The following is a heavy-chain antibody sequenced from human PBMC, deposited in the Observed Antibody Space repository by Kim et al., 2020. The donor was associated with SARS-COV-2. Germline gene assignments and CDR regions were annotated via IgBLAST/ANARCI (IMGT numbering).Heavy chain of an antibody. D-gene: IGHD3-22*01. CDR3: ARIRAPIVAMDV. CDR1: GFSLSTSGMC. J-gene: IGHJ6*02. V-gene: IGHV2-70*11. Sequence: SGPTLVNPTQTLTLTCTFSGFSLSTSGMCVSWIRQPPGKALEWLARIDWDDDKYYSTSLKTRLTISKDTSKNQVVLTMTNMDPVDTATYYCARIRAPIVAMDVWGQWTTVTVSS. CDR2: IDWDDDK.